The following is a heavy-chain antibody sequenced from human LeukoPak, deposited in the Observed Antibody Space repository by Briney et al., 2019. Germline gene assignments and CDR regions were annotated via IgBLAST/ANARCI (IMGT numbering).Heavy chain of an antibody. D-gene: IGHD3-22*01. CDR2: IYYSGST. V-gene: IGHV4-30-2*03. Sequence: SQTLSLTCTVSGASIRSGDYYWSWIRQPPGKGLEWIGSIYYSGSTYYNPSLKSRVTISVDTSKNQFSLKLSSVTAADTAVYYCAGQGDSSGYAIDYWGQGTLVTVSS. J-gene: IGHJ4*02. CDR3: AGQGDSSGYAIDY. CDR1: GASIRSGDYY.